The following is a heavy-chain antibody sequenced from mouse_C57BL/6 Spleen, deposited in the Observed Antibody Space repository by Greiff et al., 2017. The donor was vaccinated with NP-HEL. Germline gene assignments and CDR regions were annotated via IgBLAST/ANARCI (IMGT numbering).Heavy chain of an antibody. Sequence: EVQLVESGGDLVKPGGSLKLSCAASGFTFSSYGMSWVRQTPDKRLEWVATISSGGSYTYYPDSVKGRFTISRDNAKNTLYLQMSSLKSEGTAMYCWARGDYDGGYYAMDYWGQGTSVTVSS. CDR1: GFTFSSYG. J-gene: IGHJ4*01. D-gene: IGHD2-4*01. CDR2: ISSGGSYT. V-gene: IGHV5-6*01. CDR3: ARGDYDGGYYAMDY.